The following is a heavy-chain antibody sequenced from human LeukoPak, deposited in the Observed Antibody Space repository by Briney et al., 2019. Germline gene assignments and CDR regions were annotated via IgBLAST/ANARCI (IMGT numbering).Heavy chain of an antibody. CDR2: ISGSGGST. D-gene: IGHD3-22*01. CDR1: GFTFSSYA. Sequence: GGSLRLSCVASGFTFSSYAMSWVRQAPGKGLEWVSAISGSGGSTYYADSVKGRFTISRDNSKNTLYLQMNSLRAEDTAVYYCAKDLTATYYYDSSGYFPLDYWGQGTLVTVSS. V-gene: IGHV3-23*01. CDR3: AKDLTATYYYDSSGYFPLDY. J-gene: IGHJ4*02.